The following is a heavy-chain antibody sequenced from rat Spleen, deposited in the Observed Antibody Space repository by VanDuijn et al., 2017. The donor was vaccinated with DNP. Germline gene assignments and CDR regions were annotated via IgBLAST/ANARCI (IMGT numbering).Heavy chain of an antibody. CDR1: GFTFSNYD. D-gene: IGHD4-3*01. J-gene: IGHJ2*01. CDR2: ISPSGGNT. Sequence: EVQLVESGGGLVQPGRSLKLSCTASGFTFSNYDMAWVRQAPTKGLEGVASISPSGGNTYYRDSVKGRFTVSRDNAKSTLYLQMNSLRSEDMATYYCVRWNSGHFDYWGQGVMVTVSS. V-gene: IGHV5-25*01. CDR3: VRWNSGHFDY.